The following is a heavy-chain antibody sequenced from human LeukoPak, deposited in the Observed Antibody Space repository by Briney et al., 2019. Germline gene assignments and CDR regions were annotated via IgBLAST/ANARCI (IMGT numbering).Heavy chain of an antibody. J-gene: IGHJ4*02. V-gene: IGHV1-2*06. CDR1: GYTFTGYY. D-gene: IGHD2-15*01. CDR2: INPNSGGT. Sequence: ASVKVSCKASGYTFTGYYMHWVRQAPGQGLEWMGRINPNSGGTNYAQKFQGRVTMTRDTSISTAYMELSRLRSDDTAVYYCARRLGTPPSPVDYWGQGTLVTVSS. CDR3: ARRLGTPPSPVDY.